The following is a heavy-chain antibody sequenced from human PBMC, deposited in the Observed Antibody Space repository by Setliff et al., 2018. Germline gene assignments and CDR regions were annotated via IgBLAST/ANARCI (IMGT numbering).Heavy chain of an antibody. V-gene: IGHV4-34*01. CDR3: ARGIGGYCSSMSCSNESWP. J-gene: IGHJ5*02. Sequence: PETLSLTCAVYSGSFSGYFWSWIRQPPGKGLEWIGEINHSGSTNYNPSLKSRVTISVDTFKNQFSLKLSSVTAADTAVYYCARGIGGYCSSMSCSNESWPWGQGTLVTVSS. CDR2: INHSGST. D-gene: IGHD2-2*01. CDR1: SGSFSGYF.